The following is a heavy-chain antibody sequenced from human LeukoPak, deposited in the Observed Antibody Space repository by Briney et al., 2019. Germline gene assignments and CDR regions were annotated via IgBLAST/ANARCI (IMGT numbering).Heavy chain of an antibody. J-gene: IGHJ6*03. CDR1: GFIFDLYG. Sequence: GVSLTLSCTPSGFIFDLYGMSWVRHAPGKGLEWVSGFNWNGGSTVYADSVKRRFTISRDNDKNSLYVNVHRLSAEDTALYHCARYHESTSGVWGKGATVTVFS. CDR3: ARYHESTSGV. D-gene: IGHD2/OR15-2a*01. CDR2: FNWNGGST. V-gene: IGHV3-20*01.